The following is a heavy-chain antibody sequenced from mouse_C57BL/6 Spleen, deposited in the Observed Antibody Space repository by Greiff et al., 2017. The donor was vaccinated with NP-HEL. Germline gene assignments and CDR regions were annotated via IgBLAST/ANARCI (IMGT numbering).Heavy chain of an antibody. D-gene: IGHD2-14*01. CDR3: ARVRRYYAMDY. CDR1: GYTFTSYW. CDR2: IHPNSGST. J-gene: IGHJ4*01. V-gene: IGHV1-64*01. Sequence: VQLQQPGAELVKPGASVKLSCKASGYTFTSYWMHWVKQRPGQGLEWIGMIHPNSGSTNYNEKFKSKATLTVDKSSSTAYMQLSSLTSEDSAVYYCARVRRYYAMDYWGQGTSVTVSS.